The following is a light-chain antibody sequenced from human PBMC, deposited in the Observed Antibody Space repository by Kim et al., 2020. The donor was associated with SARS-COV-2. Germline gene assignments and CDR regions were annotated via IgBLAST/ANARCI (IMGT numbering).Light chain of an antibody. CDR2: VNSDGSH. CDR3: QTWGTGIQV. CDR1: SGHSNYA. V-gene: IGLV4-69*01. Sequence: QLVLTQSPSASASLGASVKLTCTLSSGHSNYAIAWHQQQPEKGPRYLMRVNSDGSHSKGDGIPDRFAVSTSGAERYLTISSLQSEDEGDYYCQTWGTGIQVFGGGTQRTVL. J-gene: IGLJ3*02.